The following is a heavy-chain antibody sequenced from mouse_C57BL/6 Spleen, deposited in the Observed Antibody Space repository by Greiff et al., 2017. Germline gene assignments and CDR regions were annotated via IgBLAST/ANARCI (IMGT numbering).Heavy chain of an antibody. CDR2: ISDGGSYT. D-gene: IGHD1-1*01. CDR3: AREAGSRVVANFDY. CDR1: GFTFSSYA. J-gene: IGHJ2*01. Sequence: EVQGVESGGGLVKPGGSLKLSCAASGFTFSSYAMSWVRQTPEKRLEWVATISDGGSYTYYPANVKGRFTISTDTAKNNPYLQISQLNSEDTAMYYCAREAGSRVVANFDYWGQGTTLTVSA. V-gene: IGHV5-4*01.